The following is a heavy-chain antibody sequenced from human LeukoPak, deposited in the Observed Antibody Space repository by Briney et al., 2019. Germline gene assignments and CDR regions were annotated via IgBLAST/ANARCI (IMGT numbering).Heavy chain of an antibody. CDR2: ISDSGHRT. V-gene: IGHV3-23*01. CDR3: AKDQANWNFDY. CDR1: GFTFSDYV. J-gene: IGHJ4*02. D-gene: IGHD1-1*01. Sequence: GGSLRLSCAASGFTFSDYVMGWVRQAPGKGLEWVSGISDSGHRTHYADSVKGRFTISRDNSKNTLYLQMNSLRAEDTAVYYCAKDQANWNFDYWGQGILVTVSS.